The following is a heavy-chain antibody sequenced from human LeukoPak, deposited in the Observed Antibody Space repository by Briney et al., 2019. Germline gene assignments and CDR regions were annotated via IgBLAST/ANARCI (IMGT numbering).Heavy chain of an antibody. V-gene: IGHV3-30*02. J-gene: IGHJ4*02. CDR1: GFTFSSYG. CDR2: IRYDGSNK. CDR3: AKSRGYSSSSPYFDY. Sequence: GGSLRLSCAASGFTFSSYGMHWVRQAPGKGLEWVAFIRYDGSNKYYADSVKGRFTISRDNSKNTLYLQMNSLRAEDTAVYYCAKSRGYSSSSPYFDYWGQGTLVTVSS. D-gene: IGHD6-6*01.